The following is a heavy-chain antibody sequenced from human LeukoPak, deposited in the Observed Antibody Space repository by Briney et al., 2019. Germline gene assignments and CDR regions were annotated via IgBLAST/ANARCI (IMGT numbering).Heavy chain of an antibody. J-gene: IGHJ6*03. CDR2: IYYSGST. CDR1: GGSISSYY. D-gene: IGHD3-10*01. V-gene: IGHV4-59*08. Sequence: SETLSLTCTVSGGSISSYYWSWIRQPPGKGLEWIGYIYYSGSTYYNPSLKSRVTISVDTSKNQFSLKLSSVTAADTAVYYCARGSLFRGYYYYYMDVWGKGTTVTISS. CDR3: ARGSLFRGYYYYYMDV.